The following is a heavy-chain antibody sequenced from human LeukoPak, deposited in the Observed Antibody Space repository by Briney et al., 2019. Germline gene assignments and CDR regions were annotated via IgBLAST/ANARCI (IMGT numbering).Heavy chain of an antibody. V-gene: IGHV3-23*01. CDR1: GFTFSSYA. J-gene: IGHJ4*02. D-gene: IGHD3-16*01. CDR2: ISVSGGST. Sequence: GGSLRLSCAASGFTFSSYAMSWVRQAPGKGLEWVSAISVSGGSTYFADSVKGRFTISRDNSKNTLYLQMNSLRAEDTAVYYCAKTNRNYFDYWGQGTLVTVSS. CDR3: AKTNRNYFDY.